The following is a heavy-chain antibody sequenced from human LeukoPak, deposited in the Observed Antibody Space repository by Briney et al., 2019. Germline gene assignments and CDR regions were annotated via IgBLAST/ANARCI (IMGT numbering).Heavy chain of an antibody. Sequence: GGSLRLSCAAYGFTVRNTYMSWVRQAPGKGLEWVSAISGSGGSTYYADSVKGRFTISRDNSKNTLYLQMNSLRAEDTAVYYCAKVDSSGFPIYWGQGTLVTVSS. CDR2: ISGSGGST. CDR3: AKVDSSGFPIY. V-gene: IGHV3-23*01. D-gene: IGHD3-22*01. CDR1: GFTVRNTY. J-gene: IGHJ4*02.